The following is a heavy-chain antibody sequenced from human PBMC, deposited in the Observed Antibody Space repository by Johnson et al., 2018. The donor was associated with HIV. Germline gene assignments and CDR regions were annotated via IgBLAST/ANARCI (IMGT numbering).Heavy chain of an antibody. V-gene: IGHV3-30-3*01. CDR2: ISYDGSNK. CDR3: AREVRGPRGGFDI. CDR1: FSSYA. J-gene: IGHJ3*02. D-gene: IGHD3-10*01. Sequence: FSSYAMHWVRQSPGKGLEWVAVISYDGSNKYYADSVKGRFTISRDNSKNTVYLQMNSLRAEDTAVYYCAREVRGPRGGFDIWGQGTMVTVSS.